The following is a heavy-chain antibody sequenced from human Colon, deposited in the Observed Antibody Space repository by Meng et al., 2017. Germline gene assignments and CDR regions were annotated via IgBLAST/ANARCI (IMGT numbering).Heavy chain of an antibody. CDR3: ARDHMGSLDY. Sequence: QGQRKESGRGLVRPSATLSLICSVSGGSVSSAGYQWSWIRQPPGKGLEWIGYASTNYNPSLKSRVTISVDTSKNQFSLRLTSVTAADTAVYYCARDHMGSLDYWGQGILVTVSS. CDR1: GGSVSSAGYQ. CDR2: AST. V-gene: IGHV4-61*08. D-gene: IGHD1-26*01. J-gene: IGHJ4*02.